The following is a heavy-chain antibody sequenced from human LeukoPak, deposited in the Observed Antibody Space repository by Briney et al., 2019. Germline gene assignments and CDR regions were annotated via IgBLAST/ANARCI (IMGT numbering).Heavy chain of an antibody. CDR1: GGSFSGYY. J-gene: IGHJ5*02. CDR2: INHSGST. V-gene: IGHV4-34*01. CDR3: ARSSGGWFDP. Sequence: SETLSLTCAVYGGSFSGYYWSWIRQPPGKGLEWIGEINHSGSTNYNPSLKSRVTISVDTSKYQFSLKLSSVTAADTAVYYCARSSGGWFDPWGQGTLVTVSS. D-gene: IGHD3-10*01.